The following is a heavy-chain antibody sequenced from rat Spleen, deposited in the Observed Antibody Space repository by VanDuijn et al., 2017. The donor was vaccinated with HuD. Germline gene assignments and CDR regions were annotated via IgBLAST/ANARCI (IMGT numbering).Heavy chain of an antibody. CDR2: ISYEGSRT. Sequence: EVQLVESGGGLVQPGRSLKLSCAASGFTFSDYHMAWVRQAPKKGLEWVASISYEGSRTYYGDSVKGRFTISRDNAKSTLYLQMDSLRSEDTATYYCARHRYKRTVAAVDYWGQGVMVTVSS. J-gene: IGHJ2*01. V-gene: IGHV5-22*01. CDR3: ARHRYKRTVAAVDY. D-gene: IGHD1-8*01. CDR1: GFTFSDYH.